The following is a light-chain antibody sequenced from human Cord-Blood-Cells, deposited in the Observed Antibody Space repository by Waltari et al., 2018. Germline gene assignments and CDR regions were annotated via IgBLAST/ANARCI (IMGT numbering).Light chain of an antibody. Sequence: QSALTQPASVSGSPGQSITISCTGTSSDVGGYNLVSLYHQHPGKAPKLMIYEGSKRPSGVSNRFSGSKSGNTASLTISGLQAEDEADYYCCSYAGSSTWVFGGGTKLTVL. V-gene: IGLV2-23*01. J-gene: IGLJ3*02. CDR3: CSYAGSSTWV. CDR1: SSDVGGYNL. CDR2: EGS.